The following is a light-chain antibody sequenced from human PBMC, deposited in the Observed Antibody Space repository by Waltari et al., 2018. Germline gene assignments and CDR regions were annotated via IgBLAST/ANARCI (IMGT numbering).Light chain of an antibody. CDR2: EVT. CDR1: SSAVGANNC. CDR3: CSYTSIGPVL. Sequence: QPALPQPASVSGSPGQSIAISCIGTSSAVGANNCTSWYQQHPGRAPKLMIHEVTKRPSGVSTRFSGSKSGNTASLTISGLQAEDEADYYCCSYTSIGPVLIGGGTKVTVL. J-gene: IGLJ2*01. V-gene: IGLV2-23*02.